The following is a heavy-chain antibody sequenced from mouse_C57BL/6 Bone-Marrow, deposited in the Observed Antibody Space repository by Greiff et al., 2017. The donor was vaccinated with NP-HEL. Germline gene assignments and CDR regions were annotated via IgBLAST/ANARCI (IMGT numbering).Heavy chain of an antibody. Sequence: QVQLQQSGAELARPGASVKLSCKASGYTFTSYGISWVKQRTGQGLEWIGEIYPRSGNTYYNEKFKGKATLTADKSSSTAYMELRSLTSEDAAVYFCARNWDGYYFDYWGKGTTLTVSS. V-gene: IGHV1-81*01. CDR3: ARNWDGYYFDY. D-gene: IGHD4-1*01. J-gene: IGHJ2*01. CDR1: GYTFTSYG. CDR2: IYPRSGNT.